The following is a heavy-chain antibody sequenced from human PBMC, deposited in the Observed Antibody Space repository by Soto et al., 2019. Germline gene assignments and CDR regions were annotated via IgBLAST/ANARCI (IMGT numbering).Heavy chain of an antibody. CDR3: ARRIAAADYYYYYGMDV. CDR2: IYPGDSDT. Sequence: PGASLKISCKGSGYSFTSYWIGWVRQMPGKGLEWMGIIYPGDSDTRYSPSFQGQVTISADKSISTAYLQWSSLKASDTAMYYCARRIAAADYYYYYGMDVWGQGTTVTVSS. V-gene: IGHV5-51*01. D-gene: IGHD6-13*01. CDR1: GYSFTSYW. J-gene: IGHJ6*02.